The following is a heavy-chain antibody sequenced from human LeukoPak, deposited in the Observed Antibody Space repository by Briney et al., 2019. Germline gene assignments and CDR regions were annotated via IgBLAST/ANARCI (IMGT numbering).Heavy chain of an antibody. CDR3: ARDPGDDYRK. Sequence: GGSLRLSCAASGFTFSSYEMNWVRQAPGKGLEWIAFISSSSYNRFYADSVRGRFTISRDNAKDSVYLQMNSLRAEDTAVYYCARDPGDDYRKWGQGTLVTVSS. V-gene: IGHV3-48*03. CDR2: ISSSSYNR. D-gene: IGHD4-11*01. CDR1: GFTFSSYE. J-gene: IGHJ4*02.